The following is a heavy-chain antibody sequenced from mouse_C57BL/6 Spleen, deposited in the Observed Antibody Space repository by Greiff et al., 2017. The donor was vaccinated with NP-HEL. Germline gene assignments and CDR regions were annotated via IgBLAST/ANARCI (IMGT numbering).Heavy chain of an antibody. J-gene: IGHJ4*01. CDR1: GYTFTSYW. V-gene: IGHV1-59*01. CDR3: ARWGYEYAMDY. CDR2: IDPSDSYT. Sequence: QVQLQQPGAELVRPGTSVKLSCKASGYTFTSYWMHWVKQRPGQGLEWIGVIDPSDSYTNYNQKFKGKATLTVDTSSSTAYMQLSSLTSEDSAVYYCARWGYEYAMDYWGQGTSVTVSS. D-gene: IGHD2-3*01.